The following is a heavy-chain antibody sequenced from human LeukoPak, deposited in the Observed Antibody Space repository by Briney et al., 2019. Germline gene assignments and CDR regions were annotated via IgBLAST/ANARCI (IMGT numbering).Heavy chain of an antibody. V-gene: IGHV4-31*03. D-gene: IGHD6-19*01. Sequence: SQTLSLTCTVSGGSISSGGYYWSWIRQHPGKGLEWIGYIYYSGSTYYNPSLESRVTISVDTSKNQFSLKLSSVTAADTAVYYCARDGRTVAGSRSYYYMDVWGKGTTVTVSS. CDR1: GGSISSGGYY. J-gene: IGHJ6*03. CDR2: IYYSGST. CDR3: ARDGRTVAGSRSYYYMDV.